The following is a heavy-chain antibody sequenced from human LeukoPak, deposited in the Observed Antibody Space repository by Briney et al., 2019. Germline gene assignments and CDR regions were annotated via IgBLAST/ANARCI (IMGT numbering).Heavy chain of an antibody. Sequence: RASVKVSCKASGYTFTSYGISWVRQAPGQGLEWMGWISAYNGNTNYAQKLQGRVTMTTDTSTSTAYMELRSLRSDDTAVYYCARDGYCSSTSCYAKGIAAAGKFDYWGQGTLVTVSS. V-gene: IGHV1-18*01. J-gene: IGHJ4*02. CDR3: ARDGYCSSTSCYAKGIAAAGKFDY. D-gene: IGHD2-2*03. CDR1: GYTFTSYG. CDR2: ISAYNGNT.